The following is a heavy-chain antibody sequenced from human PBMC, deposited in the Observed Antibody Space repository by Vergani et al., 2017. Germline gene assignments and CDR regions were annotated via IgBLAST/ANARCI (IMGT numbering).Heavy chain of an antibody. D-gene: IGHD1-1*01. CDR1: GFPFSDYG. V-gene: IGHV3-30*03. J-gene: IGHJ6*03. CDR3: ARDFLTRVTTLDYYYMGV. CDR2: ISYDGNKK. Sequence: QVQLVESGGGLVKPGGSLRLSCAASGFPFSDYGVHWVRQAPGKGPEWVSVISYDGNKKNYADSVKGRFTISRDNSKNTLYLEMNALRAEDTAVYYCARDFLTRVTTLDYYYMGVWGKGTTVTVSS.